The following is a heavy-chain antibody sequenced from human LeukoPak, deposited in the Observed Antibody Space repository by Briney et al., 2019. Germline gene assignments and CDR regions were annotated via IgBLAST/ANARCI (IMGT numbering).Heavy chain of an antibody. V-gene: IGHV3-11*01. CDR2: ISSSGSTI. Sequence: PGGSLRLSCAASGFTFSDYYMSWIRQAPGKGLEWVSYISSSGSTIYYADSVKGRFTISRDNAKNSLYLQMNSLRAEDTAVYYCAGSKAGSGYRDYYYYMDVWGKGTTVTISS. CDR3: AGSKAGSGYRDYYYYMDV. CDR1: GFTFSDYY. J-gene: IGHJ6*03. D-gene: IGHD3-22*01.